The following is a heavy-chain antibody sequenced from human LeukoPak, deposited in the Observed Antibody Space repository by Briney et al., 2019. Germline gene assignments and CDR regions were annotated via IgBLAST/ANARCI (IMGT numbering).Heavy chain of an antibody. CDR3: ARDHLVGATYFDY. CDR1: GFTFSSYA. V-gene: IGHV3-30*01. D-gene: IGHD1-26*01. CDR2: ISHDGSNK. J-gene: IGHJ4*02. Sequence: GGSLRLSCAASGFTFSSYAMHWVRQAPGKGLEWVAVISHDGSNKYYADSVKGRFTISRDNSKNTLYLQMNSLRAEDTAVYYCARDHLVGATYFDYWGQGTLVTVSS.